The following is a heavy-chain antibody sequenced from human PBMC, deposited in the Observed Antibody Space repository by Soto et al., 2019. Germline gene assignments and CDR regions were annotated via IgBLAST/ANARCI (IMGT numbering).Heavy chain of an antibody. CDR2: VKSKSDSETT. CDR3: TTKVGQSRVWFGS. V-gene: IGHV3-15*01. Sequence: EVQLVESGGGLVKPGGSLRLSCAASGLTFSNDWMSWVRQAPGKGLEWVGRVKSKSDSETTNYAAPVQGRFTISRDESAPTLYLKMKSLNTEQKALYYFTTKVGQSRVWFGSWGQGNLVTVSS. CDR1: GLTFSNDW. J-gene: IGHJ5*01.